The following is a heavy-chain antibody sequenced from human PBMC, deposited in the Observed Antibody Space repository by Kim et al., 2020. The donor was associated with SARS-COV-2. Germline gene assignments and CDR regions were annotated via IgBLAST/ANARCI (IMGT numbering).Heavy chain of an antibody. Sequence: NSNPSLKRRVTMSIDTSKKQFSLKLSSVTAADTAVYYCARDPHQGIAAYDYWGQGTLVTVSS. V-gene: IGHV4-4*06. D-gene: IGHD6-13*01. J-gene: IGHJ4*02. CDR3: ARDPHQGIAAYDY.